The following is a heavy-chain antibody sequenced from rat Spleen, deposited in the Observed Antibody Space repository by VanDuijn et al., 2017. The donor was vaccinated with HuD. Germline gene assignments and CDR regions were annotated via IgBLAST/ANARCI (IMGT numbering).Heavy chain of an antibody. D-gene: IGHD4-3*01. CDR2: IWAGGGT. J-gene: IGHJ4*01. Sequence: QVQMKETGPGLVQTTQTLSVTCTVSGFSLTSYGVHWVRQAPGKSLVWMGIIWAGGGTNHNSAVQSRLSISRDTSKSQVFLKMNSLQPEDTGTYYCARHLREASGVMDVWGQGASVTVSS. CDR3: ARHLREASGVMDV. CDR1: GFSLTSYG. V-gene: IGHV2-77*01.